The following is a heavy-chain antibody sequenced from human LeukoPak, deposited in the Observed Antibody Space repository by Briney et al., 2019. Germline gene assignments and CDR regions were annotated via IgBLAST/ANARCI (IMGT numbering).Heavy chain of an antibody. V-gene: IGHV4-38-2*02. D-gene: IGHD2-15*01. CDR3: ARPAATGYYFDY. CDR2: IYHSGST. J-gene: IGHJ4*02. Sequence: SETLSLTCTVSGGPISSGYYWGWIRQPPGKGLEWIGSIYHSGSTYYNPSLKSRVTISVDTSKNQFSLKLSSVTAADTAVYYCARPAATGYYFDYWGQGTLVTVSS. CDR1: GGPISSGYY.